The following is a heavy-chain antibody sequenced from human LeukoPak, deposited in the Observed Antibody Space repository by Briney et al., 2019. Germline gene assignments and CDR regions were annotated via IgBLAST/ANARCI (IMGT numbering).Heavy chain of an antibody. J-gene: IGHJ6*03. CDR2: INHRGST. CDR3: ARLDIAARPRHYYNCYMDV. CDR1: NGSFSGYY. Sequence: SETRSLTCAVYNGSFSGYYWSWIRQPPGKGLEWIGEINHRGSTNNNPSLKSRVTISVDTSKTHFSLRLTSVTAADTAVYYCARLDIAARPRHYYNCYMDVWGKGTTVTVSS. V-gene: IGHV4-34*01. D-gene: IGHD5-12*01.